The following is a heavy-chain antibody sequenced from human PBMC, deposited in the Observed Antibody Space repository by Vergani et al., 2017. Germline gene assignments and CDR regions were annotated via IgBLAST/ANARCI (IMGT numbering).Heavy chain of an antibody. CDR3: ARGGSAARPGIGY. Sequence: QVQLVQSGAEVKKPGASVKVSCKASGYTFTSYYMPWVRKAPGQGLEWMGIINPSGGSTSYAQKFQVRVTMPRDTSTSTGYMELSSLSSEDTAVYYCARGGSAARPGIGYWSQGTLVTVAS. CDR2: INPSGGST. J-gene: IGHJ4*02. D-gene: IGHD6-6*01. CDR1: GYTFTSYY. V-gene: IGHV1-46*01.